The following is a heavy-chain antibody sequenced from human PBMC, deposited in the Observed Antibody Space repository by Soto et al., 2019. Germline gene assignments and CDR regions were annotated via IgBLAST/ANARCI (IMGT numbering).Heavy chain of an antibody. CDR2: INHSGST. V-gene: IGHV4-34*01. CDR3: ARGGGGYYGSGSYSLGYFDY. Sequence: SETLSLTCAVYGGYFSGYYWSWIRQPPGKGLEWIGEINHSGSTNYNSSLKSRVTISVDTSKNQFSLKLSSVTAAETAVYYCARGGGGYYGSGSYSLGYFDYWGQGALVTVSS. J-gene: IGHJ4*02. CDR1: GGYFSGYY. D-gene: IGHD3-10*01.